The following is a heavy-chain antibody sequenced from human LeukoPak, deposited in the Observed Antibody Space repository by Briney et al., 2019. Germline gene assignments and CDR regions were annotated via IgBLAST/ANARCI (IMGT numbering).Heavy chain of an antibody. J-gene: IGHJ3*02. CDR2: IKQDGSNK. V-gene: IGHV3-30*02. D-gene: IGHD1-26*01. Sequence: GGSLRLSCAASGFTFSSYGMNWVRQAPGKGLEWVAIIKQDGSNKYYVDSVKGRFTISRDNSKNTLYLQMNSLRAEDTAVYYCAKDKGRSGSYFSGAFDIWGQGTMVTVSS. CDR1: GFTFSSYG. CDR3: AKDKGRSGSYFSGAFDI.